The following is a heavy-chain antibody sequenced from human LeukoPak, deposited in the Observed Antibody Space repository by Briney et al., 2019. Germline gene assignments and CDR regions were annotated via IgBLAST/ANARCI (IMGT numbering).Heavy chain of an antibody. CDR1: GFTFSSYW. CDR3: ARDSNRGIYGDSRGLTDY. V-gene: IGHV3-74*01. J-gene: IGHJ4*02. Sequence: PGGSLRLSCGASGFTFSSYWMHWVRQAPGKGLVWVSRINTDGNSTNYADSVKGQFTISRDNAKNTLYLQMNSLRAEDTAVYYCARDSNRGIYGDSRGLTDYWGQGTLVTVSS. D-gene: IGHD4-17*01. CDR2: INTDGNST.